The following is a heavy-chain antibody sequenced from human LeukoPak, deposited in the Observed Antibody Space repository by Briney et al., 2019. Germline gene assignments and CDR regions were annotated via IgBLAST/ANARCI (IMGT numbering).Heavy chain of an antibody. J-gene: IGHJ2*01. CDR1: GGSISSGDYY. Sequence: SETLSLTCTVSGGSISSGDYYWSWIRQPPGKGLEWLGYIYYSGSTYYNPSLKSRVTISVDASKNQFSLKLSSVTAADTAVYYCARDRYYYDSSGYYGSPPVWYFDLWGRGTLVTVSS. CDR2: IYYSGST. D-gene: IGHD3-22*01. CDR3: ARDRYYYDSSGYYGSPPVWYFDL. V-gene: IGHV4-30-4*01.